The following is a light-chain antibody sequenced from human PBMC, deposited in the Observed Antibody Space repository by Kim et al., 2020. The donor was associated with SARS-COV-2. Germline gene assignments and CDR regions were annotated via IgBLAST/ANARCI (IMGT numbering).Light chain of an antibody. J-gene: IGLJ3*02. CDR2: DVS. CDR3: SSYTGSGTWV. CDR1: SSDVGAYKY. V-gene: IGLV2-14*03. Sequence: GQSITISCTGTSSDVGAYKYVSWYQQHPGKAPKLMIYDVSNRPSGVSNRFSGSKSGNTASLTISGLQAEDEADYYCSSYTGSGTWVFGGGTQLTVL.